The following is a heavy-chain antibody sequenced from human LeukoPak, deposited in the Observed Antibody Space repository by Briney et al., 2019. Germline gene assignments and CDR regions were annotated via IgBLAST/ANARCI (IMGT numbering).Heavy chain of an antibody. CDR1: GFTFSSYG. Sequence: PGGSLRLSCAASGFTFSSYGMHWVRQAPGTGLEWVAVISYDGSNKYYADSVKGRFTISRDNSKNTLYLQMNSLRAEDTAVYYCAKGSGEPYYFDYWGQGTLVTVSS. D-gene: IGHD7-27*01. J-gene: IGHJ4*02. V-gene: IGHV3-30*18. CDR3: AKGSGEPYYFDY. CDR2: ISYDGSNK.